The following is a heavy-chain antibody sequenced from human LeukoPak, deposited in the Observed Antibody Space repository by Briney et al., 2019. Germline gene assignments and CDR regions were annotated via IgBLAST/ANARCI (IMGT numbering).Heavy chain of an antibody. CDR1: GFTVISNY. J-gene: IGHJ4*02. Sequence: GGSLRLSCAASGFTVISNYMSWVRQAPGKGLEWVSVIYSGGNTYYADSVKGRFTISRDTSKNTLYLQMNSLRAEDTAVYYCAGGMPLVGRNHFDSWGQGILVTVSS. CDR2: IYSGGNT. D-gene: IGHD2-2*01. V-gene: IGHV3-66*01. CDR3: AGGMPLVGRNHFDS.